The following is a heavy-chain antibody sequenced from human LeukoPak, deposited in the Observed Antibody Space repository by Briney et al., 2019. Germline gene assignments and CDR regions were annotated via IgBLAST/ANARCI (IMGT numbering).Heavy chain of an antibody. Sequence: ASVKVSCKASGYTFTGYYMHWVRQAPGQGLEWMGWINPNSGGTNYAQKFQGRVTMTRDTSISTAYMELSRLRSEDTAVYYCARSSGSSSTLFDYWGQGTLVTVSS. J-gene: IGHJ4*02. V-gene: IGHV1-2*02. CDR1: GYTFTGYY. D-gene: IGHD6-6*01. CDR2: INPNSGGT. CDR3: ARSSGSSSTLFDY.